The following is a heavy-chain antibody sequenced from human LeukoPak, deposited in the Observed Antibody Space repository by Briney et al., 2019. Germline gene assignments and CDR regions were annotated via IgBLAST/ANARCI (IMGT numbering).Heavy chain of an antibody. D-gene: IGHD2-2*01. CDR3: ARQGIVPAATLLAY. Sequence: KPSETLSLTCTVSGGSISSSSYYWGWIRQPPGKGLEWIGSIGSIYHSGSTYHNPSLKNRVTISLDTSKNQFSLRLSSVTATDTAVYYCARQGIVPAATLLAYWGQGILVTVSS. V-gene: IGHV4-39*01. CDR2: IYHSGST. CDR1: GGSISSSSYY. J-gene: IGHJ4*02.